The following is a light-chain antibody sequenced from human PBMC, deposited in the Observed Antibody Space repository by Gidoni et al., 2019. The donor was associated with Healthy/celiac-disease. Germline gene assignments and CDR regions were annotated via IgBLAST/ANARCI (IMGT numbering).Light chain of an antibody. CDR3: QQYGSSPRT. Sequence: ELVLTQSPGTLSLSPGESATLSCRASQSVSSSYLAWYQQKPGPAPRLLIYGASSRATGIPDRFSGSGSGTDFTLTISRLEPEDFAVYYCQQYGSSPRTFGQGTKVEIK. V-gene: IGKV3-20*01. J-gene: IGKJ1*01. CDR2: GAS. CDR1: QSVSSSY.